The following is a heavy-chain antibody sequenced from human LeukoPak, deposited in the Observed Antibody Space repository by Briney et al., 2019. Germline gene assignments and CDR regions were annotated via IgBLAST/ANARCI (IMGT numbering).Heavy chain of an antibody. J-gene: IGHJ6*03. V-gene: IGHV3-20*04. CDR1: GFTFDDYG. D-gene: IGHD5-18*01. CDR2: INWNGGST. CDR3: ARVDTAMVENYYYYMDV. Sequence: PGGSLRLSCAASGFTFDDYGMSWVRQAPGKGLEWVSGINWNGGSTGYADSVKGRFTISRDNAKNSLYLQMNSLRAEDTALYYCARVDTAMVENYYYYMDVWGKGTTVTVSS.